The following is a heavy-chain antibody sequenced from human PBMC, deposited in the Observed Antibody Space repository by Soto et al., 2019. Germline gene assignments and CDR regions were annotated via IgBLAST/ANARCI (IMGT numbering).Heavy chain of an antibody. D-gene: IGHD1-20*01. J-gene: IGHJ4*02. CDR3: AKGGRNWNPIDLDY. Sequence: EVELLESGGGLVKPGGSLRLSCAASGFDFRDYAMNWVRQAPGKGLEWVSGISGGGGSTYYVDSVRARFTISRDKSRNTVFLQMNSLTAEDTAVYYCAKGGRNWNPIDLDYWGQGTLISVS. CDR1: GFDFRDYA. V-gene: IGHV3-23*01. CDR2: ISGGGGST.